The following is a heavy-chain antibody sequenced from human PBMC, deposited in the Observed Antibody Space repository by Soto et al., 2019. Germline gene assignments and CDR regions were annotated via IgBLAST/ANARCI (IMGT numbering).Heavy chain of an antibody. J-gene: IGHJ6*02. CDR2: IYHSGST. Sequence: SETLSLTCAVSCGSISSSNWWSWVRQAAGKGLEWIGEIYHSGSTNYNPSLKSRVTISVDKSKNQFSLKLSPVTAADTAVYYCARDGRYTNYGMDVWVQGNTVS. CDR1: CGSISSSNW. V-gene: IGHV4-4*02. D-gene: IGHD1-26*01. CDR3: ARDGRYTNYGMDV.